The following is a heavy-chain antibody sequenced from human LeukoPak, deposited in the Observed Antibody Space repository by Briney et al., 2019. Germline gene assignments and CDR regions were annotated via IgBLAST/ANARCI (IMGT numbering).Heavy chain of an antibody. D-gene: IGHD6-13*01. V-gene: IGHV1-69*13. CDR2: IIPIFGTA. CDR3: ARLKRGIGAAGTSLRGWFDP. CDR1: GYTFTSYG. Sequence: GASVKVSCKASGYTFTSYGISWVRQAPGQGVEWMEGIIPIFGTANYAQKFQGRVTFTSDDSTSTAYMELSSLRSEDTAVYYCARLKRGIGAAGTSLRGWFDPWGQGTLVTVSS. J-gene: IGHJ5*02.